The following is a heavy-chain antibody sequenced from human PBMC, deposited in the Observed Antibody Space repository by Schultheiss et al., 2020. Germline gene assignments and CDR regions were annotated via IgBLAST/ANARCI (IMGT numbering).Heavy chain of an antibody. CDR1: GFTFDDYA. V-gene: IGHV3-9*01. CDR3: AKDRGSGGIDY. D-gene: IGHD2-15*01. J-gene: IGHJ4*02. Sequence: SLKISCAASGFTFDDYAMHWVRQAPGKGLEWVSGISWNSGSIGYADSVKGRFTISRDNAKNSLYLQMNSLRAEDTALYYCAKDRGSGGIDYWGQGTLVNGSS. CDR2: ISWNSGSI.